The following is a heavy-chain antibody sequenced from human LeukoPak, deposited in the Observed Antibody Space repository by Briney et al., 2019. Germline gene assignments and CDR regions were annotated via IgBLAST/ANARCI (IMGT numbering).Heavy chain of an antibody. D-gene: IGHD2-2*01. J-gene: IGHJ5*02. V-gene: IGHV1-2*02. CDR2: INPNSGGT. CDR3: ARGDCTSTSCFWFDP. Sequence: ASVKVSCKVSGYTLTELSMHWVRQAPGQGLEWMGWINPNSGGTNYAQKFQGRVTMTRDTSISTAYMELSRLRSDDTAVYYCARGDCTSTSCFWFDPWGQGTLVTVSS. CDR1: GYTLTELS.